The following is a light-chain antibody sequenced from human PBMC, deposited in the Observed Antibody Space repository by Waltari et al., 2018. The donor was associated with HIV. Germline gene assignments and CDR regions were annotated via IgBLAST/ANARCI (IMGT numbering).Light chain of an antibody. CDR2: GAS. J-gene: IGKJ4*01. V-gene: IGKV3-20*01. CDR3: QQYGNSLT. CDR1: QSVDNSY. Sequence: IVLTQSPGTLSLSRGERATLSCRARQSVDNSYLAWYQQRPGQAPRLLIYGASNRATGIPDRFSGSGSGTSFTLTINRLEPEDFAVYFCQQYGNSLTFGGGTKVEI.